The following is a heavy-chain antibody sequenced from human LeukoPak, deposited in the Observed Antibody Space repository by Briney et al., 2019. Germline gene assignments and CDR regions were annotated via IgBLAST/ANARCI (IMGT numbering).Heavy chain of an antibody. CDR2: ISSSSSYI. J-gene: IGHJ4*02. V-gene: IGHV3-11*06. D-gene: IGHD1-26*01. CDR3: ARDEFPAGSLYYFDY. Sequence: PGGSLRLSCAASGFTFSDYYMSWIRQAPGKGLEWVSSISSSSSYIYYADSVKGRFTISRDNAKNSLYLQMNSLRAEDTAVYYCARDEFPAGSLYYFDYWGQGTLVTVSS. CDR1: GFTFSDYY.